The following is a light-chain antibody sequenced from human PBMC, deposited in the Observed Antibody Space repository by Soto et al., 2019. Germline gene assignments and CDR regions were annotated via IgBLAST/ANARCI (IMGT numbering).Light chain of an antibody. J-gene: IGKJ1*01. CDR2: KAS. CDR1: QSISSW. Sequence: SQSISSWLAWYQQKPGKAPKLLIYKASSLESGVPSRFSGSGSGTELTLTISSLQPDDFATYYCQQYDTYWTFGQATKVDIK. V-gene: IGKV1-5*03. CDR3: QQYDTYWT.